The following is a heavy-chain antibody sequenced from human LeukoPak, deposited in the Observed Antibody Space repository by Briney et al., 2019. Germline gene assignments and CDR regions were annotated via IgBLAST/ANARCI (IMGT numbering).Heavy chain of an antibody. CDR1: GGSISSYY. CDR3: ARDGDYTGMDV. J-gene: IGHJ6*02. Sequence: SETLSLTCPVSGGSISSYYWSWIRQPPGKGLEWIGFIYYSGSTNYNPSLKSRVTISVDTSKNQFSLKLSSVPAADTAVYYCARDGDYTGMDVWGQGTTVTVSS. D-gene: IGHD3-16*01. CDR2: IYYSGST. V-gene: IGHV4-59*01.